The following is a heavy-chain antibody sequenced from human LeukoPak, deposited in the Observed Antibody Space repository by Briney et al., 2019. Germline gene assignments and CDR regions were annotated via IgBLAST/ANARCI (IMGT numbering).Heavy chain of an antibody. CDR1: GYSFTSYG. D-gene: IGHD3-22*01. CDR2: ISGYNGNT. V-gene: IGHV1-18*01. Sequence: GASVKVSCKASGYSFTSYGISWVRQAPGQGLEWMGWISGYNGNTNYAQRLQGRVTMTTDTSTSTAYMELRSLCADDTAVYYCARDRPYYYDSSAYYPDFWGQGTLVTVSS. J-gene: IGHJ4*02. CDR3: ARDRPYYYDSSAYYPDF.